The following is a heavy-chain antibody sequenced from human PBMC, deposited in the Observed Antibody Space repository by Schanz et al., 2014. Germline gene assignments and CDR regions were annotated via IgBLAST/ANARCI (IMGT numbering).Heavy chain of an antibody. V-gene: IGHV3-21*01. J-gene: IGHJ4*02. CDR3: TRDDFGASDY. D-gene: IGHD3-16*01. Sequence: VQLVESGGGVVQPGRSLRLSCAASGFTFSAYGMHWVRQAPGKGLEWVSAISGSGGDTYYADSVKGRFTISRDNAKNSLYLQMNSLRAEDTAVYYCTRDDFGASDYWGQGTLVTVSS. CDR2: ISGSGGDT. CDR1: GFTFSAYG.